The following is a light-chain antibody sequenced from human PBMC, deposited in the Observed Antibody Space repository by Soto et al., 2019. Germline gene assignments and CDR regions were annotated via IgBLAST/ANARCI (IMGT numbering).Light chain of an antibody. CDR2: DTS. V-gene: IGKV3-15*01. CDR3: QHYDNWPFT. Sequence: EIVLTQSPATLSLSPGERATLSCRASQSVSSYLAWYQQKPGQAPRLLIYDTSTRATGIPARFSGSGSGTEFTLTISSLHSEDFGIYYCQHYDNWPFTFGQGTKVDIK. CDR1: QSVSSY. J-gene: IGKJ2*01.